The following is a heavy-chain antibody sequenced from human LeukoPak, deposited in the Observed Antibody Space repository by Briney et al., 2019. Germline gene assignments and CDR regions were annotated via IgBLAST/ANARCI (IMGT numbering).Heavy chain of an antibody. D-gene: IGHD3-22*01. Sequence: ASVKVSCKASGGTFSSYAISWVRQAPGQGLEWMGIINPSGGGTSYAQKFQGRVTMTRDTSTSTVYMELSSLRSEDTAVYYCARDPPRHYDSSGYYFDYWGQGTLVTVSS. CDR2: INPSGGGT. CDR1: GGTFSSYA. CDR3: ARDPPRHYDSSGYYFDY. J-gene: IGHJ4*02. V-gene: IGHV1-46*01.